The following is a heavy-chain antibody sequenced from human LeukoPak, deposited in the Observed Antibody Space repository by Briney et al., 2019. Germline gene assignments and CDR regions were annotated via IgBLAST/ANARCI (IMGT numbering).Heavy chain of an antibody. J-gene: IGHJ2*01. D-gene: IGHD1-26*01. V-gene: IGHV1-2*02. CDR3: VRVSDTTTYSHWYFDL. Sequence: ASVQVSCKASGYSYTGSYMHWLRQAPGQGLEWMGWNNPNSGGTNYAQKFQGRVTMTRDTSISTAYMELSRLTSDDTAVYYCVRVSDTTTYSHWYFDLWGRGTLVTVSS. CDR1: GYSYTGSY. CDR2: NNPNSGGT.